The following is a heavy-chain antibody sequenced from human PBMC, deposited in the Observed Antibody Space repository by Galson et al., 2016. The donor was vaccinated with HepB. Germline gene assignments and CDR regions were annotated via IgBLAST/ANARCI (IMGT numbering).Heavy chain of an antibody. CDR1: GGSVSDYY. Sequence: SETLSLTCTVSGGSVSDYYWSWIRQPPGKGLEWIAYISYRGGAIYNPSLKSRVTISLDKSESQFSLKLTSVTAADTAVYYCARTEFGVVNPTTSSVGHWGQGTLVTVSS. J-gene: IGHJ5*02. CDR3: ARTEFGVVNPTTSSVGH. CDR2: ISYRGGA. V-gene: IGHV4-59*02. D-gene: IGHD1-1*01.